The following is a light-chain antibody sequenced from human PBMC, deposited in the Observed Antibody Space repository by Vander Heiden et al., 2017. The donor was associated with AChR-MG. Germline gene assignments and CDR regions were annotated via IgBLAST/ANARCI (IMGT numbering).Light chain of an antibody. CDR3: QQDCNFWT. V-gene: IGKV3-20*01. Sequence: EIVLTQSPDTLSLSPGESATLSCRASQSLDSLYLAWYQQRPGQAPRLIIDGASRRAIGIHDRYSGNAYGKEFTLTISRLEDEDSEVYYCQQDCNFWTFGQGTKVEI. J-gene: IGKJ1*01. CDR1: QSLDSLY. CDR2: GAS.